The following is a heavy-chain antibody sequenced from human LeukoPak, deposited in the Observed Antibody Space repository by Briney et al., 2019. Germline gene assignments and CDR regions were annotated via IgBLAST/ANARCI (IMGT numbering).Heavy chain of an antibody. CDR3: ARLPYIYGYIEAFYFDY. V-gene: IGHV3-48*03. Sequence: PGGSLRLSCAPSGFTFSSYEMNCVRQAPGKGLEWVSDISTSGNSMLYADSVKGRFTISRDNSKNTLYLQMNSLRAEDTAVYYCARLPYIYGYIEAFYFDYWGQGTLVTVSS. CDR2: ISTSGNSM. J-gene: IGHJ4*02. D-gene: IGHD5-18*01. CDR1: GFTFSSYE.